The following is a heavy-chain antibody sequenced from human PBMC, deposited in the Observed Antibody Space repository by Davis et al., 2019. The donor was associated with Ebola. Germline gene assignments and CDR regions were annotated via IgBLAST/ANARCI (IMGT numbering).Heavy chain of an antibody. CDR3: AKDRTTVTHYWYFDL. CDR1: GFTFSSYA. CDR2: ISYDGSSK. D-gene: IGHD4-17*01. Sequence: GESLKISCAASGFTFSSYAMHWVRQAPGKGLEWVAVISYDGSSKYYADSVKGRFTISRDNSKNTLYLQMNSLRAEDTAVYYCAKDRTTVTHYWYFDLWGRGTLVTVSS. V-gene: IGHV3-30-3*02. J-gene: IGHJ2*01.